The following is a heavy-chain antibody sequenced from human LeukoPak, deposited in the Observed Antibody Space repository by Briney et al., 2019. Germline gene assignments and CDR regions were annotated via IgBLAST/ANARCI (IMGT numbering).Heavy chain of an antibody. CDR3: AKDPRPQQLVGEGAFDI. Sequence: GGSLRLSCAASGFTFSSYAMSWVRQAPGKGLEWVSAISGSGGSTYYADSVKGRFTISRDNSKNTLYLQMNSLRAEDTAVYYCAKDPRPQQLVGEGAFDIWGQGTMVTVSS. V-gene: IGHV3-23*01. CDR2: ISGSGGST. D-gene: IGHD6-13*01. CDR1: GFTFSSYA. J-gene: IGHJ3*02.